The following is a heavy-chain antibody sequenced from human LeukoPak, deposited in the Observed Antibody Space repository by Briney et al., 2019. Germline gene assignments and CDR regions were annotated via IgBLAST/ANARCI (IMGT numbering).Heavy chain of an antibody. Sequence: TGGSLRLSCAASGFTFSSYSMNWVRQAPGKGLEWVSYISSSSNTIYYADSVKGRFTISRDNAKNSLFLQVNSLRDEDTAVYYCASHTPFGMDVWGQGTTATVSS. CDR3: ASHTPFGMDV. CDR1: GFTFSSYS. V-gene: IGHV3-48*02. CDR2: ISSSSNTI. J-gene: IGHJ6*02.